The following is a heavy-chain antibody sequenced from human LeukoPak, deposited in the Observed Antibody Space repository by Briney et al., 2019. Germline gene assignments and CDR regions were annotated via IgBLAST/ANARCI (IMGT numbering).Heavy chain of an antibody. V-gene: IGHV4-38-2*01. J-gene: IGHJ4*02. Sequence: SETLSLTCAVSGYSISSGYYWGWIRQPPGKGLEWIGSIYHSGSTYDNPSLKSRVTISVDTSKNQFSLKLSSVTAADTAVYYCARTCSSTSCYTSTTDYWGQGTLVTVSS. CDR3: ARTCSSTSCYTSTTDY. CDR1: GYSISSGYY. CDR2: IYHSGST. D-gene: IGHD2-2*02.